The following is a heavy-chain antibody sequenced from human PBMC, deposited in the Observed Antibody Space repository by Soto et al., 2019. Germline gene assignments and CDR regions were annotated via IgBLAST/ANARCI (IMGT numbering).Heavy chain of an antibody. CDR2: INPSGGRT. CDR1: GYTFTRYY. J-gene: IGHJ4*02. CDR3: ARRVGAGVLDY. V-gene: IGHV1-46*04. Sequence: ASVKVSCKTSGYTFTRYYVHWVRQAAGQGLEWMGVINPSGGRTSHPQHLQGRVTMTRDTSTSTVYMELRSLRFEDTAVYFCARRVGAGVLDYWGPGPLVTLSS. D-gene: IGHD1-26*01.